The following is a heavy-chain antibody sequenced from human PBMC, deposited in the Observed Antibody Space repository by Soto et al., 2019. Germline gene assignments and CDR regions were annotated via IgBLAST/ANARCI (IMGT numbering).Heavy chain of an antibody. CDR2: INHSGST. Sequence: SETLSLTCAVYGGSFSGYYWSWIRQPPGKGLEWIGEINHSGSTNYNPSLKSRVTISVDTSKNQFSLKLSSVTAADTAVYYCARGPTIVGATTAGDYWGQGTLVTVSS. V-gene: IGHV4-34*01. D-gene: IGHD1-26*01. J-gene: IGHJ4*02. CDR3: ARGPTIVGATTAGDY. CDR1: GGSFSGYY.